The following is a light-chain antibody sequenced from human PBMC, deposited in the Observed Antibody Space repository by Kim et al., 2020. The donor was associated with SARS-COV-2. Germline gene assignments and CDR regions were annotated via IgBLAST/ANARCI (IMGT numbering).Light chain of an antibody. CDR1: KLVDKY. V-gene: IGLV3-1*01. CDR3: QAWDSNTVV. CDR2: QDN. J-gene: IGLJ2*01. Sequence: SYELTQPPSVSVSPGHTASITCSGDKLVDKYVCWHQQKPGQSPVLVIYQDNKRPSGIPVRFSGSNSGNTATLTISGTQAMDEADYYCQAWDSNTVVFGGG.